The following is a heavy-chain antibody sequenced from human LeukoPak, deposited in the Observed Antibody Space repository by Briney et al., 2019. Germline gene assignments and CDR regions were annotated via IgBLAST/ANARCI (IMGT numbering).Heavy chain of an antibody. D-gene: IGHD1-26*01. CDR3: ARDPSWEILSYFDY. CDR1: GFTFRNYC. CDR2: ISASGDTI. J-gene: IGHJ4*02. V-gene: IGHV3-11*04. Sequence: AGGSLRLSCAASGFTFRNYCMTWIRQAPGKGLEWVSYISASGDTIYYGDSVRGRFTISRDNAKNSLYLDMNTLKAEDTAVYYCARDPSWEILSYFDYWGQGTLVTVSS.